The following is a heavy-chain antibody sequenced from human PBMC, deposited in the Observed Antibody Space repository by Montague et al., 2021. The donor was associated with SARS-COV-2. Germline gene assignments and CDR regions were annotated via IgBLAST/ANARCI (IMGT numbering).Heavy chain of an antibody. CDR1: GGSISSYY. CDR2: IFTSGTT. J-gene: IGHJ4*02. CDR3: ARTPVSGYHGGFDY. D-gene: IGHD5-18*01. Sequence: SETLSLTCTVSGGSISSYYWSWIRQPAGKGLVWIGRIFTSGTTNYSPSLKSRVTMSVDTSKNQFSLKLSSVTAADTAVYYCARTPVSGYHGGFDYWGQGTLVTVSS. V-gene: IGHV4-4*07.